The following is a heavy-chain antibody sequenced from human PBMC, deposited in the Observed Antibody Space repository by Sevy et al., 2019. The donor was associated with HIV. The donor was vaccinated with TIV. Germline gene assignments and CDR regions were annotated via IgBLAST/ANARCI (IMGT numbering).Heavy chain of an antibody. J-gene: IGHJ4*02. CDR3: ARDSGYSVNGYPGND. CDR1: GFTFSTYA. CDR2: ISYDGNNK. V-gene: IGHV3-30-3*01. D-gene: IGHD5-12*01. Sequence: GGSLRLSCAASGFTFSTYALHWVRQAPGKGLEWVALISYDGNNKYYADSVKGRFTISRDDSKNTLYLQMNSLSTEDTAVYYCARDSGYSVNGYPGNDWGQGTLVTVSS.